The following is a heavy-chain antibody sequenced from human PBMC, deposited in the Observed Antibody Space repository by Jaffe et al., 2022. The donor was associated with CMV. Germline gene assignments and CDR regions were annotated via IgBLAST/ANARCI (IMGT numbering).Heavy chain of an antibody. CDR3: AREPRRDSSSWYDEHGMDV. D-gene: IGHD6-13*01. CDR1: GGSISSSSYY. V-gene: IGHV4-39*02. J-gene: IGHJ6*02. CDR2: IYYSGST. Sequence: QLQLQESGPGLVKPSETLSLTCTVSGGSISSSSYYWGWIRQPPGKGLEWIGSIYYSGSTYYNPSLKSRVTISVDTSKNQFSLKLSSVTAADTAVYYCAREPRRDSSSWYDEHGMDVWGQGTTVTVSS.